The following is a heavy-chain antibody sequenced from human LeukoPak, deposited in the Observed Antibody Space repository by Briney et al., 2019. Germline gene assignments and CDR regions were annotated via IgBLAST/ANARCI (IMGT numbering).Heavy chain of an antibody. V-gene: IGHV1-69*05. CDR1: GGTFISYS. CDR3: ARERGYSYGWYYFDY. D-gene: IGHD5-18*01. Sequence: ASVKVSCKASGGTFISYSISWVRQAPGQGLEWMGGIVPIVGTANYAQKFQGRVTIPTDESTSTAYMELSSLRSEAPAVYSLARERGYSYGWYYFDYWGQGSMVSVRS. J-gene: IGHJ4*02. CDR2: IVPIVGTA.